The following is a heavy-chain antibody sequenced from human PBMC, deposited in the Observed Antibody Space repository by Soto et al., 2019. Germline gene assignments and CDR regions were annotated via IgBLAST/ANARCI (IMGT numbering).Heavy chain of an antibody. CDR2: IYFRGNT. J-gene: IGHJ4*02. Sequence: SETLSLTCSVSGDSINSDKYYWGWIRQPPGKGLEWIGSIYFRGNTYYNPPLQTRVTISLDKSKSQFSLKLNSVTAADSAVYFCARLEGLATISYYFDFWGQGALLTVSS. V-gene: IGHV4-39*01. CDR3: ARLEGLATISYYFDF. CDR1: GDSINSDKYY. D-gene: IGHD3-9*01.